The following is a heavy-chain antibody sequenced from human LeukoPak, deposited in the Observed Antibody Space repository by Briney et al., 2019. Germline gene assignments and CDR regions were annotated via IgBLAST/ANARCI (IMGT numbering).Heavy chain of an antibody. CDR2: IYYSGST. Sequence: PSETLSLTYTVSGGSISSSSYYWGWIRQPPGKGLEWIGSIYYSGSTYYNPSLKSRVTISVDTSKNQFSLKLSSVTAADTAVYYCARLSSGWYFYWGQGTLVTVSS. D-gene: IGHD6-19*01. J-gene: IGHJ4*02. CDR3: ARLSSGWYFY. V-gene: IGHV4-39*01. CDR1: GGSISSSSYY.